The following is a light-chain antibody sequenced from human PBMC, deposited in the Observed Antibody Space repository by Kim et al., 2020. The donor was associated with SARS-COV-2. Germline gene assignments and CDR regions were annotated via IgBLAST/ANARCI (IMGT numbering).Light chain of an antibody. Sequence: PGERATLSCRASQSVSSTYLAWYQQKPGQAPRLLIYGASSRATGIPDRFSGSGSGTDFTLTISRLEPEDFAVYYCQQYGSSLPLTFGGGTKVDI. CDR2: GAS. CDR1: QSVSSTY. CDR3: QQYGSSLPLT. V-gene: IGKV3-20*01. J-gene: IGKJ4*01.